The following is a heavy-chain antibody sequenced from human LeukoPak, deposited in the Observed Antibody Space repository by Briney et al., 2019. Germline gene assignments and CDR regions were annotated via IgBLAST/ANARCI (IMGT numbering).Heavy chain of an antibody. V-gene: IGHV1-2*02. D-gene: IGHD2-2*01. J-gene: IGHJ4*02. Sequence: ASVNVSCEASGYTFTGYYMHWVRQAPGQGLEWMGWINPNSGGTNYAQKFQGRVTMTRDTSISTANMELSRLRSDDTAVYYCARRSSLRALIDYWGQGTLVTVSS. CDR2: INPNSGGT. CDR1: GYTFTGYY. CDR3: ARRSSLRALIDY.